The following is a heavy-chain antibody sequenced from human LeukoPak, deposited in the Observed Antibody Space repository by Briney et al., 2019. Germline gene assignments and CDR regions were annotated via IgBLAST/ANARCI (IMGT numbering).Heavy chain of an antibody. D-gene: IGHD4-17*01. CDR1: GFTFDDYA. CDR3: AKDYGDYGSYYYYYMDV. CDR2: ISWDGGST. Sequence: GGSLRLSCAASGFTFDDYAMHWVRQAPGKGLEWVSLISWDGGSTYYADSVKGRFTISRVNSKNSLYLQMNSLRAEDTALYYCAKDYGDYGSYYYYYMDVWGKGTTVTVSS. J-gene: IGHJ6*03. V-gene: IGHV3-43D*03.